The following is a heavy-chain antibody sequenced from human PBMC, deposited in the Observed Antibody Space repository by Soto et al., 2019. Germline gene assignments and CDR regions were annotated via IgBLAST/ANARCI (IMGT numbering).Heavy chain of an antibody. D-gene: IGHD4-17*01. CDR3: AKDYSATPDDYGDYGGAFDY. Sequence: GGSLRLSCAASGFTFSSYAMSWVRQAPGKGLEWVSAISGSGGSTYYADSVKGRFTISRDNSKNTLYLQMNSLRAEDTAVYYCAKDYSATPDDYGDYGGAFDYWGQGTLVTVSS. V-gene: IGHV3-23*01. CDR2: ISGSGGST. CDR1: GFTFSSYA. J-gene: IGHJ4*02.